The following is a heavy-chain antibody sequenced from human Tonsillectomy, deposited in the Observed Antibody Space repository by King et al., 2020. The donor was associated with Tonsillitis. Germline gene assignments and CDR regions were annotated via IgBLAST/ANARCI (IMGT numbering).Heavy chain of an antibody. J-gene: IGHJ4*02. V-gene: IGHV1-18*04. Sequence: VQLVESGAEVKKPGASVEVPCKASGYTFASYGISWVRQAPGQGLEWMGWISAYNDNTNYAQKFQGRVTMTTDTSTSTAYMELRGLRSDDTALYYCARVSPLYYYDTTGPFDYWGQGTLVTVSS. CDR3: ARVSPLYYYDTTGPFDY. D-gene: IGHD3-22*01. CDR2: ISAYNDNT. CDR1: GYTFASYG.